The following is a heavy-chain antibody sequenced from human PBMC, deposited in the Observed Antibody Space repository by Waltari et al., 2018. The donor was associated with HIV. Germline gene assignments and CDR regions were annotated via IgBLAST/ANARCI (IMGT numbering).Heavy chain of an antibody. CDR2: IYYSGST. CDR1: GGSISSGDYY. D-gene: IGHD4-17*01. CDR3: ARERTVTSSYYGMDV. J-gene: IGHJ6*02. Sequence: QVQLQESGPGLVKPSQTLSLTCTVSGGSISSGDYYWSWIRQPPGKGLAWIGYIYYSGSTYYNPSLKSRVTISVDRSKNQFSLKLSSVTAADTAVYYCARERTVTSSYYGMDVWGQGTTVTVSS. V-gene: IGHV4-30-4*08.